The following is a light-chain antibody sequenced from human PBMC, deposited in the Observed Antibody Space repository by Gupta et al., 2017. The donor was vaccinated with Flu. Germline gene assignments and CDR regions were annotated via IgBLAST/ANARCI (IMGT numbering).Light chain of an antibody. Sequence: STAISSTIGAGYDVHWYHQPPGSAPNLLIYGNSSRHSAAPDRFSGSKSGTSASVAITGLQAEDAADYYWQSYETSRSWLVFGGGTKLTVL. J-gene: IGLJ2*01. CDR3: QSYETSRSWLV. CDR1: SSTIGAGYD. CDR2: GNS. V-gene: IGLV1-40*01.